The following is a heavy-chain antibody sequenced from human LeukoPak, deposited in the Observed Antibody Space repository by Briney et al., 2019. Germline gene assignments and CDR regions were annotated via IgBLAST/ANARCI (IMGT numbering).Heavy chain of an antibody. D-gene: IGHD4-23*01. J-gene: IGHJ6*03. CDR1: GYTFTGYY. Sequence: ASVKVSCKASGYTFTGYYMHWVRQAPGQGLEWMGWINPNSGGTNYAQKFQGWVTMTRDTSISTAYMELSRLRSEDTAVYYCARAPFGYGGNSDMDVWGKGTTVTVSS. CDR3: ARAPFGYGGNSDMDV. CDR2: INPNSGGT. V-gene: IGHV1-2*04.